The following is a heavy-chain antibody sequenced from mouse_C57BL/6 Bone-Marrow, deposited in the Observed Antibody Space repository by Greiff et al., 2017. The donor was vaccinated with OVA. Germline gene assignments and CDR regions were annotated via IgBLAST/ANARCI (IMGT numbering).Heavy chain of an antibody. CDR2: ISSGGSYT. V-gene: IGHV5-6*02. Sequence: EVKLVESGGDLVKPGGSLKLSCAASGFTFSSYGMSWVRQTPDKRLEWVATISSGGSYTYYPDSVKGRFTISRDNAKNPLYLQMSRLKSEDTARYYCARRFYGSSSSWFAYWGQGTLVTVSA. D-gene: IGHD1-1*01. CDR3: ARRFYGSSSSWFAY. J-gene: IGHJ3*01. CDR1: GFTFSSYG.